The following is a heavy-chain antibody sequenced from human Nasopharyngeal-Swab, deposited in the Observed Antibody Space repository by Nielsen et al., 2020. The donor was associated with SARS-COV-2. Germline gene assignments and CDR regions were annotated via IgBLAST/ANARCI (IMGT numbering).Heavy chain of an antibody. V-gene: IGHV1-69*06. CDR1: GGTFSSYA. CDR2: IIPIFGTA. Sequence: SVTVSCKASGGTFSSYAISWVRQAPGQGLEWMGGIIPIFGTANYAQKFQGRVTITADKSTSTAYMELSSLRSEDTAVYYCARFDAGNSANAFDIWGQGTMVTVSS. D-gene: IGHD4-23*01. CDR3: ARFDAGNSANAFDI. J-gene: IGHJ3*02.